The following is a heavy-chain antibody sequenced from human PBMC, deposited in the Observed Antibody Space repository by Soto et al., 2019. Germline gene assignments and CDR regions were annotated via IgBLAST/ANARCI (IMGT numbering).Heavy chain of an antibody. Sequence: ASVKVSCKASGYTFTSYGISWVRQAPGQGLEWMGIISPSGGSTSYAQKFQGRVTMTRDTSTSTVYMELSSLRSEDTAVYYCASAKYSSGWFHLDYWGQGTLVTVSS. CDR2: ISPSGGST. CDR1: GYTFTSYG. J-gene: IGHJ4*02. V-gene: IGHV1-46*01. D-gene: IGHD6-19*01. CDR3: ASAKYSSGWFHLDY.